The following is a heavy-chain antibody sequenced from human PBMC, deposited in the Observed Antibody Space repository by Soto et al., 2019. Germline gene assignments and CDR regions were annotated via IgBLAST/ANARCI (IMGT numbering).Heavy chain of an antibody. V-gene: IGHV1-69*01. CDR3: ARDNRGFGVVPSYYYYGMDV. Sequence: QVQLVQSGAEVKKPGSSVKVSCKASGGTFSSYAISWVRQAPGQGLEWMGGIIPILGTANYAQKFQGRVTITADESTSTAYMELSSLRSEDTAVYYCARDNRGFGVVPSYYYYGMDVWGQGTTVTVSS. D-gene: IGHD3-3*01. CDR1: GGTFSSYA. CDR2: IIPILGTA. J-gene: IGHJ6*02.